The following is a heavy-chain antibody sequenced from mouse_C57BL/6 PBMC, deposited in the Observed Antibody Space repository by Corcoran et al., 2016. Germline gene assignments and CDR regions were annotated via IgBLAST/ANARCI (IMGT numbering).Heavy chain of an antibody. CDR1: GYSFTSYY. V-gene: IGHV1-66*01. D-gene: IGHD2-5*01. J-gene: IGHJ4*01. CDR3: ARGAYYSNYDYAMDY. Sequence: QVQLQQSGPELVKPGASVKISCKASGYSFTSYYIHWVKQRPGQGLEWIGWIYPGSGNTKYNEKFKGKATLTADTSSSTAYMQLSSLTSEDSAVYYCARGAYYSNYDYAMDYWGQGTSVTVSS. CDR2: IYPGSGNT.